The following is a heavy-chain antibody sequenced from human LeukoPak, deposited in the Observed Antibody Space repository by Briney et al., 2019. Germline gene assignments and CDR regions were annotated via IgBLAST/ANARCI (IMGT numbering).Heavy chain of an antibody. CDR2: ISGSGGST. Sequence: GGSLRLSCAASGFTFSSYAISCVRQAPGKGLEWVSAISGSGGSTYYADSVKGRFTISRDNSKNTLYLQMNSLRAEDTAVYYCAKDLEYYYYMDVWGKGTTVTVSS. CDR1: GFTFSSYA. J-gene: IGHJ6*03. V-gene: IGHV3-23*01. CDR3: AKDLEYYYYMDV.